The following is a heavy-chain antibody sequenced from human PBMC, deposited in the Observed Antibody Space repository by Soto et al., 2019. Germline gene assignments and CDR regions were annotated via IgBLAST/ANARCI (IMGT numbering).Heavy chain of an antibody. Sequence: AAVKVSFKASGYSFTDGHIHWVRQAPGQVLDWLGRINPKSGGTSTAQKFQGWVTMTTDTSISTASMELTRLTSDDTAIYYCARGDSTDCSTGVCSFFDKHDMDVWG. D-gene: IGHD2-8*01. CDR3: ARGDSTDCSTGVCSFFDKHDMDV. V-gene: IGHV1-2*04. J-gene: IGHJ6*04. CDR1: GYSFTDGH. CDR2: INPKSGGT.